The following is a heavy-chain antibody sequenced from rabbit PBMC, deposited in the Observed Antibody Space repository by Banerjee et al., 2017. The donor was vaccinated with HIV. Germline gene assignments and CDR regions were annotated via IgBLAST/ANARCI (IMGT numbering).Heavy chain of an antibody. D-gene: IGHD1-1*01. V-gene: IGHV1S40*01. Sequence: QSLEESGGDLVKPGASLTLTCTASGFSFSSSYWICWVRQAPGKGLEWSACIGGGSSGRTYYANWAKGRFTISKTSSTTVTLQMTSLTAADTATYFCARQSSAYSFNLWGPGTLVTVS. CDR1: GFSFSSSYW. CDR2: IGGGSSGRT. CDR3: ARQSSAYSFNL. J-gene: IGHJ4*01.